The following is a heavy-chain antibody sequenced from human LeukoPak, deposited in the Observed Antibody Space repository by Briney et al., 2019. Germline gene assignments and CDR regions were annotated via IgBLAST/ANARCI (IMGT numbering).Heavy chain of an antibody. Sequence: GGSLRLSCAVSGITLSNYGMSWVRQAPGKGLEWVSGLSGSGGGTNYADSVQGRFTISRDNPKNTLYLQMNSLRAEDTAVYFCAKRGVVIRVFLVGFHKEAYYFDSWGQGALVTVSS. CDR2: LSGSGGGT. V-gene: IGHV3-23*01. D-gene: IGHD3-10*01. CDR1: GITLSNYG. CDR3: AKRGVVIRVFLVGFHKEAYYFDS. J-gene: IGHJ4*02.